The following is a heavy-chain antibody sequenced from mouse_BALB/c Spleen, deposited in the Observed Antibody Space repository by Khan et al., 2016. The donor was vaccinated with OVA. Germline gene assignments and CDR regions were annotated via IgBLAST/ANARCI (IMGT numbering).Heavy chain of an antibody. CDR1: GFTFSSFG. D-gene: IGHD4-1*01. J-gene: IGHJ2*01. CDR3: ARGVGPPFDY. CDR2: ISSGSSTI. V-gene: IGHV5-17*02. Sequence: EVQLQESGGGLVQPGGSRKLSCAASGFTFSSFGMHWVRQAPEKGLEWVAYISSGSSTIYYADTVKGRFTISRDNPKNTLFLQMTSLRSEDTAMYYCARGVGPPFDYWGQGTTLTVSS.